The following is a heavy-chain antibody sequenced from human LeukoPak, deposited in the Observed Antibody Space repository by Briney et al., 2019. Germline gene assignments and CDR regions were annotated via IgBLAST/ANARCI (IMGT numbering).Heavy chain of an antibody. J-gene: IGHJ3*02. CDR1: GSTFSDHY. CDR3: ARLLRYDFWSGYPPMGDAFDI. V-gene: IGHV1-69*13. CDR2: IIPIFGTA. D-gene: IGHD3-3*01. Sequence: SVKVSCKASGSTFSDHYIHWVRQAPGQGLEWMGGIIPIFGTANYAQKFQGRVTITADESTSTAYMELSSLRSEDTAVYYCARLLRYDFWSGYPPMGDAFDIWGQGTMVTVSS.